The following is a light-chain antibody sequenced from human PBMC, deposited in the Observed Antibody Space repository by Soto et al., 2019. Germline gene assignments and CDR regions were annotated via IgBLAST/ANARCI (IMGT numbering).Light chain of an antibody. V-gene: IGKV3-20*01. CDR2: GAS. J-gene: IGKJ5*01. CDR3: QQYNNSPLP. CDR1: QSMSINY. Sequence: EIVLTQSPGTLSLSPGERATLSCRASQSMSINYLAWYQQKPGQAPRLLVYGASNRATGIPDRFSGSGSGTDFTLTISRLEPEDFAVYYCQQYNNSPLPFGQGTRREIK.